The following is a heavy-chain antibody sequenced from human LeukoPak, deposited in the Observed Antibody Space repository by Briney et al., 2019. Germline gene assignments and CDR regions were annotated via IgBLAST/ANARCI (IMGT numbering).Heavy chain of an antibody. CDR3: ARGWDLGDCSGGDCTHDAFDI. CDR2: IYTSGSTNYT. D-gene: IGHD2-15*01. J-gene: IGHJ3*02. Sequence: PSETLSLTCIVSGGSISTYYWSWIRQPAGKGLEWIGRIYTSGSTNYTNYNPSLKSRVTMSADTSKNHFSLKLSSVTAVDTAVYYCARGWDLGDCSGGDCTHDAFDIWGQGTMVTVSS. V-gene: IGHV4-4*07. CDR1: GGSISTYY.